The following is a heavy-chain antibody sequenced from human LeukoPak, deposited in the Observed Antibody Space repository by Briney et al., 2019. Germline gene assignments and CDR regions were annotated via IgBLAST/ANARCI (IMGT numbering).Heavy chain of an antibody. D-gene: IGHD6-13*01. V-gene: IGHV3-7*01. CDR2: IKEDETAK. CDR3: ARALEAGIFDI. CDR1: GFIFSSYW. Sequence: GGSLRLSCAASGFIFSSYWMASVRQAPGKGLEWVANIKEDETAKYYVDSVRGRFTSYRDNAKNSLYLQMNSLRAEDTAVYYCARALEAGIFDIWGQGTLVTVSS. J-gene: IGHJ3*02.